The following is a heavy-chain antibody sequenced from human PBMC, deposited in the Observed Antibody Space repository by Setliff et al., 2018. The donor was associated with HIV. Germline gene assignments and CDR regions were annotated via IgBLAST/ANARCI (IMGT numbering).Heavy chain of an antibody. CDR1: GFTFGDYA. J-gene: IGHJ4*02. CDR2: IRGEPYGGTT. V-gene: IGHV3-49*04. Sequence: GGSLRLSCTASGFTFGDYAMTWVRQAPGKGLEWVGFIRGEPYGGTTEYAASVKGRFSISRDDSKSIAYLQMSSLKIEDTAVYFCTTDEWNWGRGTLVTVSS. CDR3: TTDEWN. D-gene: IGHD3-3*01.